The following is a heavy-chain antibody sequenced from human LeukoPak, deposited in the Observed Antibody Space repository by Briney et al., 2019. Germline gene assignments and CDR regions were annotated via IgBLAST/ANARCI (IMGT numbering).Heavy chain of an antibody. V-gene: IGHV1-8*02. J-gene: IGHJ4*02. D-gene: IGHD5-12*01. Sequence: ASVKVSCKASGYTFTGYYMHWVRQAPGQGLEWMGWMNPNSGNTGYAQKFQGRVTMTRNTSISTAYMELSSLRSEDTAVYYCAGGRGYSGDYFDYWGQGTLVTVSS. CDR1: GYTFTGYY. CDR3: AGGRGYSGDYFDY. CDR2: MNPNSGNT.